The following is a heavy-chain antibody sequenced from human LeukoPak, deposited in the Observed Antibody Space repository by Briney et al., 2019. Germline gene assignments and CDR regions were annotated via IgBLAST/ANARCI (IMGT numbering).Heavy chain of an antibody. J-gene: IGHJ4*02. CDR2: IWYDGSNK. Sequence: PGGSLRLSCAASGFTFSSYGMHWVRQAPGKGLECVAVIWYDGSNKYYADSVKGRFTISRDNSKNTLYLQMNSLRAEDTAVYYCAMWIQVWKFDYWGQGTLVTVSS. CDR1: GFTFSSYG. V-gene: IGHV3-33*01. D-gene: IGHD5-18*01. CDR3: AMWIQVWKFDY.